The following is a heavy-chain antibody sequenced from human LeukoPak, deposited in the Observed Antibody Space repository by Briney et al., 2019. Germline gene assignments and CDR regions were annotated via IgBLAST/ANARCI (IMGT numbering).Heavy chain of an antibody. J-gene: IGHJ4*02. CDR3: ANRISSGY. CDR1: GFTISSYG. D-gene: IGHD3-22*01. CDR2: ISYDGSNK. Sequence: GRSLRLSCAASGFTISSYGMHWVRQAPGKGLEWVAVISYDGSNKYYADSVKGRFTISRDNSKNTLYLQMNSLRAEDTAVYYCANRISSGYWGRGTLVTVSS. V-gene: IGHV3-30*18.